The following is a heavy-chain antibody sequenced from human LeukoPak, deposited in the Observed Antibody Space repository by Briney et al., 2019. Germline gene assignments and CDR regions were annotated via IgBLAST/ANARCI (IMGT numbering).Heavy chain of an antibody. J-gene: IGHJ4*02. CDR2: IKQEGSEK. V-gene: IGHV3-7*01. D-gene: IGHD3-3*01. Sequence: GGSLRLSCAASGFTFSSYWMSWVRQAPGKGLEWVANIKQEGSEKYYVDSVKGRFAISRDNAKNSLYLQMNSLRAEDTAVYYCARVDYDFWSGYYTGDLDYWGQGTLATVSS. CDR1: GFTFSSYW. CDR3: ARVDYDFWSGYYTGDLDY.